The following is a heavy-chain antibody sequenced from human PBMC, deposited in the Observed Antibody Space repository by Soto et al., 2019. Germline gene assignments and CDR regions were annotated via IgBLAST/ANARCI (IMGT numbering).Heavy chain of an antibody. CDR2: IYPGDSDT. J-gene: IGHJ5*02. CDR1: GWSLTSYW. D-gene: IGHD6-13*01. Sequence: GESLKISGKGSGWSLTSYWIGWVRQMHGKGLEWMGIIYPGDSDTRYSPSFQGQVTISADKSISTAYLQWSSLKASDTAMYYCARHGSPRAKAERFDPWGQGTLLTVSS. V-gene: IGHV5-51*01. CDR3: ARHGSPRAKAERFDP.